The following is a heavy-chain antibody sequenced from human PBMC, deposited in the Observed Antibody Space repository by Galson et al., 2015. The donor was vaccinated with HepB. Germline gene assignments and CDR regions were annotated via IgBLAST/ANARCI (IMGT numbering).Heavy chain of an antibody. D-gene: IGHD2-15*01. V-gene: IGHV3-20*04. Sequence: SLRLSCAASGFTFDDYGMSWVRQAPGKGLEWVSGINWNGGSTGYADSVKGRFTISRDNAKNSLYLQMNSLRAEDTALYYCARDSLGGGRLYGMDVWGQGTTVTVSS. CDR3: ARDSLGGGRLYGMDV. CDR2: INWNGGST. CDR1: GFTFDDYG. J-gene: IGHJ6*02.